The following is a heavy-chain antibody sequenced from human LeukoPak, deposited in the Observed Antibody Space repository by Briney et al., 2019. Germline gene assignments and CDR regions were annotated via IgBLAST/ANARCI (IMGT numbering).Heavy chain of an antibody. CDR3: ARSSYSSSSSV. V-gene: IGHV3-7*03. CDR1: GFTFSNFW. D-gene: IGHD6-6*01. J-gene: IGHJ3*01. Sequence: PGGSLRLSCTASGFTFSNFWMGWVRQAPGKGLEWVASIKEDGSVRQYVDSVKGRFSISRDNTKGSLFLQLNSLRAEDTAVYYCARSSYSSSSSVWGQGTMVTVSS. CDR2: IKEDGSVR.